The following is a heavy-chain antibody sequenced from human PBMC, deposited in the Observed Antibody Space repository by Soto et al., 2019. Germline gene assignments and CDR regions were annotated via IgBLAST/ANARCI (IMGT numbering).Heavy chain of an antibody. Sequence: ASVKVSCKASGYTFTGYYMHWVRQAPGQGLEWMGWINPNSGGTNYAQKFQGWVTMTRDTSISTAYMELSRLRSDDTAVYYCARVREILDYGDYWAFDYWGQGTLVTVSS. CDR1: GYTFTGYY. CDR3: ARVREILDYGDYWAFDY. J-gene: IGHJ4*02. CDR2: INPNSGGT. V-gene: IGHV1-2*04. D-gene: IGHD4-17*01.